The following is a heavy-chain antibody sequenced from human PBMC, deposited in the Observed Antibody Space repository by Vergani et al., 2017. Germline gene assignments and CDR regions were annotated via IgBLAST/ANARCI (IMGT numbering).Heavy chain of an antibody. CDR3: ASMVRESYPDRVGLDY. J-gene: IGHJ4*02. V-gene: IGHV3-48*04. D-gene: IGHD3-10*02. CDR2: ISSSSSTI. Sequence: EVQLVESGGGLVKPGGSLRLSCAASGFTFSSYSMNWVRQAPGKGLEWVSYISSSSSTIYYADAVKGRFTISRDNAKNSLYLQINSMRAEDTAVYSCASMVRESYPDRVGLDYWGQGTLVTVSS. CDR1: GFTFSSYS.